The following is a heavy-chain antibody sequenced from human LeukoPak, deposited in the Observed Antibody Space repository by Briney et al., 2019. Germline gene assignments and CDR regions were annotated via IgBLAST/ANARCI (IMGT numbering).Heavy chain of an antibody. CDR3: ATVYYDGSGSYYWNY. D-gene: IGHD3-10*01. J-gene: IGHJ4*02. V-gene: IGHV1-24*01. CDR2: FDPEDGET. Sequence: VASVKVSCKVSGYTLTELSMHWVRQAPGKGLEWMGGFDPEDGETIYAQKFQGRVTMTGDTSTDTAYMELSSLRSEDTAVYYCATVYYDGSGSYYWNYWGQGTLVTVSS. CDR1: GYTLTELS.